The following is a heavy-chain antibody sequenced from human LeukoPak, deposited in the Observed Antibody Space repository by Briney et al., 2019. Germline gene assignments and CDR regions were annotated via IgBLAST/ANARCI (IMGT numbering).Heavy chain of an antibody. CDR1: GYTFTSYY. CDR2: INPSGGST. Sequence: GASVKVSCKASGYTFTSYYMHWVRQAPGQGLEWMGIINPSGGSTSYAQKFQGRVTMTRDMSTSTVYMELSSLRSEDTAVYYCASEEAVAGTRGYWGQGTLVIVSS. CDR3: ASEEAVAGTRGY. D-gene: IGHD6-19*01. V-gene: IGHV1-46*01. J-gene: IGHJ4*02.